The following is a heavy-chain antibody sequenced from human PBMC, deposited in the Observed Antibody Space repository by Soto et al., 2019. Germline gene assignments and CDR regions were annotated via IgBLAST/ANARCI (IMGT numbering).Heavy chain of an antibody. CDR2: IYHTEST. J-gene: IGHJ4*02. Sequence: SETLSLTCTVSGHSISSGFYYWGWVRQPPGKGLEWIGSIYHTESTYYNPSLKSRVTMSVVTSKNQLSLKLSSVTAADTAVYYCARYGYSSSARFFDYWGQRTRVTVSS. CDR1: GHSISSGFYY. CDR3: ARYGYSSSARFFDY. V-gene: IGHV4-38-2*02. D-gene: IGHD5-12*01.